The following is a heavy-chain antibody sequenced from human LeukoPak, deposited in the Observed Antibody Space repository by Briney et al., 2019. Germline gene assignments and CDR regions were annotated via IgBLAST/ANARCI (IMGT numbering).Heavy chain of an antibody. CDR2: IQQDGSEK. J-gene: IGHJ4*02. D-gene: IGHD5-24*01. V-gene: IGHV3-7*01. CDR3: AQLRSFDY. CDR1: GFTFSSYW. Sequence: PGGSLRLSCAASGFTFSSYWMTWVRQAPGKGLEWVANIQQDGSEKNYVDSVKGRFTISRDNAKNSLYLQMNSLRAEDTAVYYCAQLRSFDYWGQGTLVIVSS.